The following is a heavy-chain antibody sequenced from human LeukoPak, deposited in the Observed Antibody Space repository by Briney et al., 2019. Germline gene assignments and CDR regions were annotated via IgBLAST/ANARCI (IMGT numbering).Heavy chain of an antibody. CDR2: ISSSSSYI. CDR1: GFTFSSYS. V-gene: IGHV3-21*01. J-gene: IGHJ3*02. Sequence: GGSLRLSCAASGFTFSSYSMNWVRQAPGKGLEWVSSISSSSSYIYYADSVKGRFTISRDNAKNSLYLQMNSLRAEDTAVYYCAREGDDFNPYDAFDIWGQGTMVTVSS. D-gene: IGHD3-3*01. CDR3: AREGDDFNPYDAFDI.